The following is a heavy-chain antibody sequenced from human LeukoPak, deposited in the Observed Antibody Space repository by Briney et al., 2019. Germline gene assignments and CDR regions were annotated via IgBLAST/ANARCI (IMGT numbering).Heavy chain of an antibody. CDR1: GGSLSGYY. J-gene: IGHJ5*02. V-gene: IGHV4-34*01. CDR3: AREPSDYYGSGRFDP. Sequence: SETLPLTCAVYGGSLSGYYWSWIRQPPGKGLEWIGEINHSGSTNYNPSLKSRVTISVDTSKNQFSLKLSSVTAADTAVYYCAREPSDYYGSGRFDPWGQGTLVTVSS. CDR2: INHSGST. D-gene: IGHD3-10*01.